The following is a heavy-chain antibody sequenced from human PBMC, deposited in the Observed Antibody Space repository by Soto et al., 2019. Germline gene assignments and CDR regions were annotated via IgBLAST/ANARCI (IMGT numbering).Heavy chain of an antibody. CDR2: IWSDGSKE. CDR3: ARRFEPRGFWSTYSLGYGLDV. D-gene: IGHD3-3*01. V-gene: IGHV3-33*01. J-gene: IGHJ6*02. CDR1: GFTFSDYG. Sequence: QVQLVESGGGVVQPGRSLKLSCTASGFTFSDYGMHWVRQAPGKGLEWVALIWSDGSKEYFADSVKGRFTFSRDKSNDTVYLHTNSLRAEDTAVYYCARRFEPRGFWSTYSLGYGLDVWGRGTTVPVS.